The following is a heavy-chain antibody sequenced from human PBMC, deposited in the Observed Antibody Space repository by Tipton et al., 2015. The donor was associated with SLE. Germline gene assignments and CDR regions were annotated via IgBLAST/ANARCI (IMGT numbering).Heavy chain of an antibody. CDR1: GGSISSNNW. Sequence: TLSLTCAVSGGSISSNNWWGWVRQPPGKGLEWIGEISHSGSTKYNPSLKSRGTISVDKSNNQFSLRLSSVTAADTAVYFCARGGRQLVPFTWFDPWGQGTLVTVSS. CDR2: ISHSGST. CDR3: ARGGRQLVPFTWFDP. J-gene: IGHJ5*02. D-gene: IGHD6-13*01. V-gene: IGHV4-4*01.